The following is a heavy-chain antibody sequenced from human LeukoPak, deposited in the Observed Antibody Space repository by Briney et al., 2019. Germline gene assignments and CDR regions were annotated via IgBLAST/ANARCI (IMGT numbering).Heavy chain of an antibody. V-gene: IGHV3-23*01. CDR3: AKNAGDGGYYYYLDV. CDR2: ISVGGDTT. Sequence: GGSLRLSCAASGFTFNNYAMSWVRQAPGKGLEWVSTISVGGDTTYYSVKGRFIISRDNSKNTLFLQLNSLRAEDTAIYFCAKNAGDGGYYYYLDVWGKGTPVTDSS. D-gene: IGHD3-16*01. CDR1: GFTFNNYA. J-gene: IGHJ6*03.